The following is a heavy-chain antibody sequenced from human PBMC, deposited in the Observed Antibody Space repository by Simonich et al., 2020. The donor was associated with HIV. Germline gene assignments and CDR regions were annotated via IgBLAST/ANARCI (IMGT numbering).Heavy chain of an antibody. J-gene: IGHJ4*02. V-gene: IGHV1-18*01. CDR1: GYTFTNYG. Sequence: QVQLVQAGAEVKKPGASVKVSCKASGYTFTNYGITWVRQAPGQGPEYMGWRSTYNGDTNYAQKYRGRVTMTTDTSTSTAYMELRSLRSDDTAVYYCARGDPFFDYWGQGALVTVSS. CDR2: RSTYNGDT. CDR3: ARGDPFFDY.